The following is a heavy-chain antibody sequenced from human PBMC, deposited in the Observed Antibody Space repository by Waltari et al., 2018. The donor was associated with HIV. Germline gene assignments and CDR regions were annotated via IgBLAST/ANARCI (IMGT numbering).Heavy chain of an antibody. D-gene: IGHD6-6*01. CDR3: ARGSKAIRGAISSGLWAY. CDR2: VTPFTGKA. CDR1: GYTFTSYP. Sequence: VQFVQSGPEVRKPGASVEISCKASGYTFTSYPVHWLRQAPGQSPEWLGWVTPFTGKAHIAHNLSDRGNMSSDQSTTTTYMALSGLQSEDTAVYYCARGSKAIRGAISSGLWAYWGQGTPVTVS. J-gene: IGHJ4*02. V-gene: IGHV1-3*01.